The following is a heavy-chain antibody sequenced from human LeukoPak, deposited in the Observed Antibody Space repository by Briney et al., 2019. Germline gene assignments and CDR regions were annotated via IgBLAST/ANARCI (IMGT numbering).Heavy chain of an antibody. J-gene: IGHJ4*02. CDR1: GYTFTGYY. CDR3: ARDLLLWFGELSGTFDY. D-gene: IGHD3-10*01. Sequence: ASVKVSCKASGYTFTGYYMHWVRQAPGQGLDWMGWINPNSGGTNYAQKFQGRVTMTRDTSISTAYMELSRLRSDDTAVYCCARDLLLWFGELSGTFDYWGQGTLVTVSS. V-gene: IGHV1-2*02. CDR2: INPNSGGT.